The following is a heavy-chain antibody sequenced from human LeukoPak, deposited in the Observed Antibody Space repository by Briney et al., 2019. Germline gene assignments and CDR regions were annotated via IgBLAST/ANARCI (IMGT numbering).Heavy chain of an antibody. J-gene: IGHJ4*02. Sequence: PSETLSLTCTVSGGSISSSSYYWGWIRQPPGKGLEWIGSIYYSGSTYYNPPLKSRVTISVDTSKNQFSLKLSSVTAADTAVYYCASPGHYYDSSGLDYWGQGTLVTVSS. CDR2: IYYSGST. CDR1: GGSISSSSYY. CDR3: ASPGHYYDSSGLDY. D-gene: IGHD3-22*01. V-gene: IGHV4-39*01.